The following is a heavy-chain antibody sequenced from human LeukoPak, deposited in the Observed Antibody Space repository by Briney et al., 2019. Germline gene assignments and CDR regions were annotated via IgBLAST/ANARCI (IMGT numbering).Heavy chain of an antibody. CDR1: GGSISSHY. J-gene: IGHJ4*02. Sequence: PSETLSLTCTVSGGSISSHYWSWIRQPPGKGLEWIGYIYYSGSTNYNPTLKSRVTISVDTSKNQFSLKLSSVTAADTAVYYCARGDYGSGSGDYWGQGTLVTVSS. CDR3: ARGDYGSGSGDY. CDR2: IYYSGST. V-gene: IGHV4-59*11. D-gene: IGHD3-10*01.